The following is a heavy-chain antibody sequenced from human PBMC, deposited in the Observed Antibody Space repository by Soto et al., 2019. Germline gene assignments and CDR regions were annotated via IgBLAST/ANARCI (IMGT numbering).Heavy chain of an antibody. J-gene: IGHJ3*02. CDR3: AKYPASGGKDAFDI. CDR2: ISGSGGST. V-gene: IGHV3-23*01. D-gene: IGHD3-16*01. Sequence: GGSLRLSCAASGFTFSSYAMSWVRQAPGKGLEWVSAISGSGGSTYYADSVKGRFTIPRDNSKNTLYLQMNGLRAEDTALYYCAKYPASGGKDAFDIWGQGTMVTVSS. CDR1: GFTFSSYA.